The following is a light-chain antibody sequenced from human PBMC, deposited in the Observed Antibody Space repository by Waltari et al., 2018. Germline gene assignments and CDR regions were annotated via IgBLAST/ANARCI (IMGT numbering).Light chain of an antibody. V-gene: IGKV3-20*01. CDR3: QQYGSSIMYT. Sequence: VLTQSPGTLSLSSGESATLSCRASQSLTKRYVAWYQQKPGQAPRLVIYGASSRAAGIPDRFSGSGSGTDFTLTISRLEPEDFAVYYCQQYGSSIMYTFGQGTKLEIK. CDR1: QSLTKRY. J-gene: IGKJ2*01. CDR2: GAS.